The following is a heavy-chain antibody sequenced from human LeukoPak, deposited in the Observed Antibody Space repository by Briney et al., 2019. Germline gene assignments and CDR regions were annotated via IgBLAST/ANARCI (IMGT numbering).Heavy chain of an antibody. D-gene: IGHD1-7*01. J-gene: IGHJ3*01. CDR3: GRDFGLVGTKRSFDL. CDR1: GFTFTDYY. V-gene: IGHV3-11*01. Sequence: GGSLRLSCAASGFTFTDYYMGWIRQAPGKGLEWLSYISGSGTTIFYADSVKGRFTISRDNAKNSVDLQMNSLGAEDTAVYYCGRDFGLVGTKRSFDLWGQGTMVTVSS. CDR2: ISGSGTTI.